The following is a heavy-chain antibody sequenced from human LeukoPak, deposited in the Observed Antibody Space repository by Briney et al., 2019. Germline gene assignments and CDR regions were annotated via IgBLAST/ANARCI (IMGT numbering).Heavy chain of an antibody. Sequence: ASVKVSCKASGYTFTSYYMHWVRQAPGQGLEWMGIINPSGGSTSYAQKFQGRVTMTRDTSTSTVYMELSSLRSEDTAVYYCARAGALYCSDGSCYDYWGQGTLVTVSS. CDR2: INPSGGST. V-gene: IGHV1-46*01. CDR3: ARAGALYCSDGSCYDY. D-gene: IGHD2-15*01. J-gene: IGHJ4*02. CDR1: GYTFTSYY.